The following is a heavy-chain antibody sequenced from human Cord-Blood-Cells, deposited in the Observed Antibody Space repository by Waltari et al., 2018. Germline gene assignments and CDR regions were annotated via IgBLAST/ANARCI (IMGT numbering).Heavy chain of an antibody. CDR3: ASNREDYFDY. Sequence: QVELVESGGGVGQPGRSLRLPCAASGFTFSSYAMHWVRQAPGKGLEWVAVISYDGSNKYYADSVEGRFTISRDNSKNTLYLQMNSLRAEDTAVYYCASNREDYFDYWGQGTLVTVSS. D-gene: IGHD1-26*01. J-gene: IGHJ4*02. CDR2: ISYDGSNK. CDR1: GFTFSSYA. V-gene: IGHV3-30-3*01.